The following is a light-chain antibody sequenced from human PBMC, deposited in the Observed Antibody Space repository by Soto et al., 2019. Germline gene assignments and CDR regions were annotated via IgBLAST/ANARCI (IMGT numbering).Light chain of an antibody. Sequence: QSVLTQPASVSGAPGQSITISRTGTSSDVGGYDYVSWYQQYPGKAPKFMSYGVTNRPSGVSHRVSGSKSGNTASLTSSGLQAEDEADYYCTSYTTTSTYVFGTGTKVTVL. J-gene: IGLJ1*01. CDR1: SSDVGGYDY. V-gene: IGLV2-14*01. CDR2: GVT. CDR3: TSYTTTSTYV.